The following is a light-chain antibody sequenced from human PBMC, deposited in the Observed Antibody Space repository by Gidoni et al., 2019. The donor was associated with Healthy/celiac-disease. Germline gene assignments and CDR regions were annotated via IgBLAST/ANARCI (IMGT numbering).Light chain of an antibody. V-gene: IGKV1-5*03. J-gene: IGKJ1*01. Sequence: DIQMTQSPSTLSASVGDRVTITCRASQSISSWLAWYQQKPGKAPKLLIYKASSLASWVPSRFSGSGSGTEFTLTISSLQPDDFATYYCQQYNSYSGTFGQGTKVEIK. CDR2: KAS. CDR3: QQYNSYSGT. CDR1: QSISSW.